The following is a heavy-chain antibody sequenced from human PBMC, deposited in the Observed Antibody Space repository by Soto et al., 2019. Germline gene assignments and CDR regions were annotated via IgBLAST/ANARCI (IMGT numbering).Heavy chain of an antibody. V-gene: IGHV1-18*01. J-gene: IGHJ1*01. CDR1: GYTFTSYG. D-gene: IGHD3-10*01. CDR3: ARCSIKSWFGEFLPEYFQH. CDR2: ISAYNGNT. Sequence: QVQLVQSGAEVKKPGASVKVSCKASGYTFTSYGISWVRQAPAQGLEWMGWISAYNGNTNYAQKLQGRVTMTTDTSTSTAYMELRSMRSDDTAAYYCARCSIKSWFGEFLPEYFQHWGQGTLVTVSS.